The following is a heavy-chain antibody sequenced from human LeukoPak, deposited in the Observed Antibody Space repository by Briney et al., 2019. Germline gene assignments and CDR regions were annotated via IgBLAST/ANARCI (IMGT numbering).Heavy chain of an antibody. V-gene: IGHV4-39*01. CDR2: IYYSGST. CDR1: GGSISSSSYY. Sequence: SETLSLACTVSGGSISSSSYYWGWIRQPPGKGLEWIGSIYYSGSTYYNPSLKSRVTISVDTSKNQFSLKLSSVTAADTAVYYCARHPMLFGGSYYWFDPWGQGTLVTVSS. J-gene: IGHJ5*02. D-gene: IGHD1-26*01. CDR3: ARHPMLFGGSYYWFDP.